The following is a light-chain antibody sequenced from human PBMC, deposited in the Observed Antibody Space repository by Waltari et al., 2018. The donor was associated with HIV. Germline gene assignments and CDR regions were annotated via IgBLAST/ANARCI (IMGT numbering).Light chain of an antibody. V-gene: IGLV2-14*01. J-gene: IGLJ3*02. CDR3: SSYTNITTRL. CDR1: SSDVRDNNY. CDR2: EVT. Sequence: QSALTQPASVSGSPGQSITMSCTGTSSDVRDNNYVSWYQQHPGKAPKLIIYEVTLRPAGVSDRFSGSKSGDTASLTISGLQAEDETDYYCSSYTNITTRLFGGGTRLTVL.